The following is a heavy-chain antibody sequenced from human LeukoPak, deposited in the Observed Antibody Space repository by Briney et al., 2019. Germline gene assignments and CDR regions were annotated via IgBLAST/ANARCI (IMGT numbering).Heavy chain of an antibody. Sequence: GASVKVSCKASGGTFSSYAISWVRQAPGQGLEWMGGIIPIFGTANYAQKFQGRVTITADKSTSTAYMELSSLRSEDTAVYYCAMNEGRIHSDYWGQGTLVTVSS. D-gene: IGHD2/OR15-2a*01. V-gene: IGHV1-69*06. J-gene: IGHJ4*02. CDR3: AMNEGRIHSDY. CDR1: GGTFSSYA. CDR2: IIPIFGTA.